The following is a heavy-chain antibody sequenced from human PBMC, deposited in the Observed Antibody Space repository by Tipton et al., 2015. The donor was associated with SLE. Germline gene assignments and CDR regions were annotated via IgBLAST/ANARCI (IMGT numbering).Heavy chain of an antibody. CDR3: ARRGRGSPDY. CDR2: IYYSGST. D-gene: IGHD3-10*01. CDR1: GGSISSSSYY. Sequence: LRLSCTVSGGSISSSSYYWGWIRQPPGKGLEWIGSIYYSGSTYYNPSLQSRVTISVDTSKNQFSLKLSSVTAADTAVYYCARRGRGSPDYWGQGTLVTVSS. J-gene: IGHJ4*02. V-gene: IGHV4-39*07.